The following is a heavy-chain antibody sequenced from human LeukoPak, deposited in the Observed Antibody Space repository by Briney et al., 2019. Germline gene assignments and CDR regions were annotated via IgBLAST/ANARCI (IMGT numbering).Heavy chain of an antibody. CDR2: ISGSGGST. Sequence: GGTLRLSCAASGFTFSSYGMSWVRQAPGKGLEWVSAISGSGGSTYYADSVKGRFTISRDNAKNTLYLQMNSLRAEDTAVYYCARGPSGYHNTGGQGTLVTVSS. CDR3: ARGPSGYHNT. D-gene: IGHD5-12*01. J-gene: IGHJ4*02. CDR1: GFTFSSYG. V-gene: IGHV3-23*01.